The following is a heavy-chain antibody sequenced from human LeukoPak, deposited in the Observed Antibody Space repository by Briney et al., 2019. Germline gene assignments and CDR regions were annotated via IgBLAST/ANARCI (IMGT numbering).Heavy chain of an antibody. D-gene: IGHD6-19*01. CDR3: AKEIAVAGRPFLDS. CDR1: GFTFSSYA. Sequence: GGSLRLSCAASGFTFSSYAMSWVRQAPGKGPEWVSGISARDGSTWYGDSGKGRFTISRDISKNTLYLQMNSLRADDTAVYYCAKEIAVAGRPFLDSWGQGTLVTVSS. CDR2: ISARDGST. V-gene: IGHV3-23*01. J-gene: IGHJ4*02.